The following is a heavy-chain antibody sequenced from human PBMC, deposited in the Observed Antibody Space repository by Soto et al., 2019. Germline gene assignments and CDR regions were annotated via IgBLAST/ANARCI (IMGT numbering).Heavy chain of an antibody. J-gene: IGHJ4*01. Sequence: LRLSCSVSGFTFSNYAMHWVRQAPGKGLEYVSGITSDGDSTLHADPVKDRFTISRDNSKNTLFLQMSSLRVEDTAIYFCVKGNQLLRYYFEFWGPGALVTVSS. CDR1: GFTFSNYA. CDR3: VKGNQLLRYYFEF. CDR2: ITSDGDST. D-gene: IGHD2-15*01. V-gene: IGHV3-64D*06.